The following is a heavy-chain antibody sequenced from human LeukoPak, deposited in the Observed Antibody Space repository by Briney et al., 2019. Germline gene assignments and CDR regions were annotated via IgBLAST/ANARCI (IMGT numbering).Heavy chain of an antibody. Sequence: SETLSLTCAVSGYSISSGYYWGWIRQPPGKGLEWIGSIYHSGSTYYNPSLKSRVTVSVDTSKNQFSLKLSSVTAADTAVYYCARVGYGDPIDYWGQGTLVTVSS. CDR3: ARVGYGDPIDY. V-gene: IGHV4-38-2*01. CDR2: IYHSGST. D-gene: IGHD4-17*01. CDR1: GYSISSGYY. J-gene: IGHJ4*02.